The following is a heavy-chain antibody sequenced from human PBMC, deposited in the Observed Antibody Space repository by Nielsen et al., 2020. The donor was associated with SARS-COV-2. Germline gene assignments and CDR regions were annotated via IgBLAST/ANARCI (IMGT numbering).Heavy chain of an antibody. D-gene: IGHD2-15*01. CDR3: ARDKWGYCSGGSCYTNWFDP. V-gene: IGHV3-11*05. J-gene: IGHJ5*02. CDR1: GFTFSDYY. Sequence: GESLKISCAASGFTFSDYYMSWIRQAPGKGLEWVSYISSSSSYTNYADSVKGRFTISRDNAKNSLYLQMNSLRAEDTALYHCARDKWGYCSGGSCYTNWFDPWGQGTLVTVSS. CDR2: ISSSSSYT.